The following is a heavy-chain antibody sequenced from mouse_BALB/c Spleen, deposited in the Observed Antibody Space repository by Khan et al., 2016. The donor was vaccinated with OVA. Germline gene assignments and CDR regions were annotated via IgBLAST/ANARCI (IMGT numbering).Heavy chain of an antibody. CDR1: GFSLSNYG. Sequence: QVQLKESGPGLVAPSQTLSITCTVSGFSLSNYGVHWVRQPPGKGLEWLGVIWAGGSTNHNSALMSRLSISKDDSKSQVFLKMNSLQTDDTAMYYCARAFYNGAWFAYWGQVTLVTVSA. V-gene: IGHV2-9*02. CDR3: ARAFYNGAWFAY. D-gene: IGHD1-3*01. CDR2: IWAGGST. J-gene: IGHJ3*01.